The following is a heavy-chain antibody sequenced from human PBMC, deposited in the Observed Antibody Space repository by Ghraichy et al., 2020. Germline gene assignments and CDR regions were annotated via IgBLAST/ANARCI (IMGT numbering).Heavy chain of an antibody. J-gene: IGHJ4*02. Sequence: ASVKVSCKASGYTFTGYYMHWVRQAPGQGLEWMGWINPNSGGTNYAQKFQGWVTMTRDTSISTAYMELSRLRSDDTAVYYCARDPRYGSGSYYPDYWGQGTLVTVSS. D-gene: IGHD3-10*01. CDR1: GYTFTGYY. V-gene: IGHV1-2*04. CDR2: INPNSGGT. CDR3: ARDPRYGSGSYYPDY.